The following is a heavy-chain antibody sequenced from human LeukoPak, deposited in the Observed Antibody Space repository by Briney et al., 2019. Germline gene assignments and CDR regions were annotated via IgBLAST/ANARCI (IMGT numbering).Heavy chain of an antibody. V-gene: IGHV1-24*01. Sequence: GASVKVSCKVSGYTLTELSMHWVRQAPGKGLEWMGGFDPEDSETIYARKFQGRVTMTEDTSTDTAYMELSSLRSEDTAVYYCATARVGYCSSTSCRDSFDPWGQGTLVTVSS. CDR2: FDPEDSET. CDR1: GYTLTELS. D-gene: IGHD2-2*01. CDR3: ATARVGYCSSTSCRDSFDP. J-gene: IGHJ5*02.